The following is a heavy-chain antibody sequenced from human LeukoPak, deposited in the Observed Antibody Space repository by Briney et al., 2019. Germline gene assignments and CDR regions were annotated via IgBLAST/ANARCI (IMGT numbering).Heavy chain of an antibody. J-gene: IGHJ4*02. CDR3: ARDREPSYDFRSGKTAPFDY. CDR2: INPNSGGT. CDR1: GYTFTGYY. Sequence: ASVKVSCKASGYTFTGYYMHWVRQAPGQGLEWMGWINPNSGGTNYAQKFQGRVTMTRDTSISTAYMELSRLRSDDTAVYYCARDREPSYDFRSGKTAPFDYWGQGTLVTVSS. D-gene: IGHD3-3*01. V-gene: IGHV1-2*02.